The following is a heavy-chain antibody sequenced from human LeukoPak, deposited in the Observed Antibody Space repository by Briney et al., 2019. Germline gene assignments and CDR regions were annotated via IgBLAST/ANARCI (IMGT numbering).Heavy chain of an antibody. CDR3: ASELLGRAVAGSPFDY. Sequence: GGSLRLSCAASGFTFSSYGMHWVRQAPGKGLEWVAAISYDGSNKYYADSVKGRFTNSRDNSKNTLYLQMNSLRAEDTAVYYCASELLGRAVAGSPFDYWGQGTLVTVSS. D-gene: IGHD6-19*01. V-gene: IGHV3-30*03. CDR2: ISYDGSNK. J-gene: IGHJ4*02. CDR1: GFTFSSYG.